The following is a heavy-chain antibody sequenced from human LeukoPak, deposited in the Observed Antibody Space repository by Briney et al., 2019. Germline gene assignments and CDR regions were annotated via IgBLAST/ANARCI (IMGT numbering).Heavy chain of an antibody. CDR1: GFTFSSYW. J-gene: IGHJ4*02. D-gene: IGHD3-3*01. CDR3: ARDGVTRVTIFVY. CDR2: IKQDGSEK. V-gene: IGHV3-7*01. Sequence: GGSLRLSCAASGFTFSSYWMSWVRQAPGKGLEWVANIKQDGSEKYYVDSVKGRFTISRDNAKNSLYLQMNSLRAEDTAVYYCARDGVTRVTIFVYWGQGTLVTVSS.